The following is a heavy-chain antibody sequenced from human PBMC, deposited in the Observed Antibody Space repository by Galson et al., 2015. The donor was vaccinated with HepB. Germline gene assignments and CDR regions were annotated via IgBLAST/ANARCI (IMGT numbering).Heavy chain of an antibody. V-gene: IGHV1-69*13. CDR1: GGTFSTYA. CDR2: IIPFLRTT. Sequence: SVKVSSKASGGTFSTYAIGWVRQAPGQGLEWMGGIIPFLRTTNYAQKFQGRLTITADEPTSTAYMELSSLRFEDTAVYYCAREDNSFDTSGYYSNYFDYWGQGTLVTVSS. D-gene: IGHD3-22*01. J-gene: IGHJ4*02. CDR3: AREDNSFDTSGYYSNYFDY.